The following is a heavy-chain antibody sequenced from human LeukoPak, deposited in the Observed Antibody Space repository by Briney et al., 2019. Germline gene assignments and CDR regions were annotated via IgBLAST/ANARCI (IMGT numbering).Heavy chain of an antibody. CDR2: IIPIFGTA. CDR1: GGTFSSYA. Sequence: GASVTVSFKASGGTFSSYAISWVRQAPGQGLEWMGGIIPIFGTANYAQKFQGRVTITADESTSTAYMELSSLRSEDTAVYYCARAVSNYYDSSGYNPYYFDYWGQGTLVTVSS. D-gene: IGHD3-22*01. CDR3: ARAVSNYYDSSGYNPYYFDY. J-gene: IGHJ4*02. V-gene: IGHV1-69*13.